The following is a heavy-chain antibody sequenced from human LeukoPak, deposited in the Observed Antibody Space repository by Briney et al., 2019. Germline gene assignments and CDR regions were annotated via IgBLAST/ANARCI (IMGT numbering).Heavy chain of an antibody. V-gene: IGHV4-59*01. CDR3: ARVSPYYYYGMDV. CDR1: GGSISSYY. Sequence: PSETLSLTCTVSGGSISSYYWSWIRQPPGKGLEWIGYIYYSGSTNYNPSLKSRVTISVDTSKNQFSLKLSSMTAADTAVYYCARVSPYYYYGMDVWGKGTTVTVSS. CDR2: IYYSGST. J-gene: IGHJ6*04. D-gene: IGHD3-3*02.